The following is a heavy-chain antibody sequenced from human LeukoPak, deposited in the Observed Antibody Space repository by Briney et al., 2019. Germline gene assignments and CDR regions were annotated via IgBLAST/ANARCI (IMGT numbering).Heavy chain of an antibody. J-gene: IGHJ3*02. CDR3: ARSGTTYYYDSSTRI. CDR2: ISSTSAGI. CDR1: GFTFSSYS. V-gene: IGHV3-48*04. Sequence: GGSLRLSCAASGFTFSSYSMNWVRQAPGKGLEWVSYISSTSAGIYYADSVEGRFTVSRDNAKNSLYLQMSSLRAEDTAMYYCARSGTTYYYDSSTRIWGQGTMVTVSS. D-gene: IGHD3-22*01.